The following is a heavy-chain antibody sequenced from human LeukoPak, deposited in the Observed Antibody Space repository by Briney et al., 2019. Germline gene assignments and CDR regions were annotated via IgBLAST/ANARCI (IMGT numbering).Heavy chain of an antibody. J-gene: IGHJ4*02. Sequence: GGSLRLSCAASGFTFSSYAMHWVRQAPGKGLEWVSYISSSGSTIYYADSVKGRFTISRDNAKNSLYLQMNSLRAEDTALYYCARQADTAMLIWSFTDYWGQGTLVTVSS. D-gene: IGHD5-18*01. CDR1: GFTFSSYA. CDR3: ARQADTAMLIWSFTDY. CDR2: ISSSGSTI. V-gene: IGHV3-48*04.